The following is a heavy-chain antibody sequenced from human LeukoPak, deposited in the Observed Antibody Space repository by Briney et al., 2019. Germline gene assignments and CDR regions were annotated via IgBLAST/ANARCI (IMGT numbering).Heavy chain of an antibody. CDR2: INPNSGGT. Sequence: ASVKVSCKASGYTFVGYYLHWVRQAPGQGLEWMGWINPNSGGTNYAQKFQGRVTMTRDTSISTAYMELSRLRSDDTAVYYCAREGYDSSGYDYWGQGTLVTVSS. CDR3: AREGYDSSGYDY. D-gene: IGHD3-22*01. V-gene: IGHV1-2*02. CDR1: GYTFVGYY. J-gene: IGHJ4*02.